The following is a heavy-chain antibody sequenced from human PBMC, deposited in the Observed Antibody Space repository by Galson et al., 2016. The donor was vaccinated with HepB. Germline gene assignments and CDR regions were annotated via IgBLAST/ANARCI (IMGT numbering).Heavy chain of an antibody. CDR1: GFSLSTAGVG. D-gene: IGHD2-2*01. CDR2: IYWDDDK. V-gene: IGHV2-5*02. J-gene: IGHJ2*01. Sequence: PALVKPTQTLTLTCTFSGFSLSTAGVGVGWIRQPPGKALEWLGSIYWDDDKRSSPSLKSRLTITKDTSKKQVVLTMANMDPWDASTYYCAQIGGSCSSSRCYRPDWNVDPWGRGTLVTVSS. CDR3: AQIGGSCSSSRCYRPDWNVDP.